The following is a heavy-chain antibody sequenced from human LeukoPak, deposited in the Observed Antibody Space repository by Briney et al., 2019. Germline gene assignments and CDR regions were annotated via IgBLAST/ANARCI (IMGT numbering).Heavy chain of an antibody. J-gene: IGHJ4*02. CDR2: IYYSGST. Sequence: SETLSLTCTVSGGSVSNSSYYWGWIRQPPGKGLEWIGYIYYSGSTYYNPSLKSRVTISVDTSKNQFSLKLSSVTAADTAVYYCARGGYGDYPHYFDYWGQGTLVTVSS. V-gene: IGHV4-39*07. D-gene: IGHD4-17*01. CDR1: GGSVSNSSYY. CDR3: ARGGYGDYPHYFDY.